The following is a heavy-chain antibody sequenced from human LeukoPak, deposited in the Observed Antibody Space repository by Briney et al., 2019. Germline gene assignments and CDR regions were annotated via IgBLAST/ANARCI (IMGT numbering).Heavy chain of an antibody. D-gene: IGHD3-10*01. CDR3: ARGPYNLRGYYGSGSYYRAPHFDY. V-gene: IGHV4-4*02. CDR2: IYHSGST. Sequence: SETLSLTCAVSGGSISSSNWWSWVRQPPGKGLEWIGEIYHSGSTNYNPSLKSRVTISVDKSKNQFSLKLSSVTAADTAVYYCARGPYNLRGYYGSGSYYRAPHFDYWGQGTLVTVSS. J-gene: IGHJ4*02. CDR1: GGSISSSNW.